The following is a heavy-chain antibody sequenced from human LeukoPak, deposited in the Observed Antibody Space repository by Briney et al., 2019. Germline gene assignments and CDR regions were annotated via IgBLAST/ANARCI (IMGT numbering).Heavy chain of an antibody. Sequence: PGGSLRLSCAASGFTFSGFGMHWVRQAPGKGLEWVSAIGIDVRDSDYADSVKGRFTISRDNSKNTVYLQMNSLRAEDTGLYYCSRRVGGTPDYWGLGTLVTVSS. J-gene: IGHJ4*02. CDR3: SRRVGGTPDY. CDR2: IGIDVRDS. V-gene: IGHV3-33*01. D-gene: IGHD1-26*01. CDR1: GFTFSGFG.